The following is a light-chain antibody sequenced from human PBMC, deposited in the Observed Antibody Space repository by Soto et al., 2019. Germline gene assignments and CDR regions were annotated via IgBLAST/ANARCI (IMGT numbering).Light chain of an antibody. CDR3: CSYATSRTYV. CDR1: SSDVGSYNL. V-gene: IGLV2-23*01. Sequence: QSALTQPASVSGSPGQSITISCTGTSSDVGSYNLVSWYQQHPGKAPKLLIYEDNKRPSGVSNRFSGSKSGNTASLTISSLQSEDEADYHCCSYATSRTYVFGTGTKVTVL. J-gene: IGLJ1*01. CDR2: EDN.